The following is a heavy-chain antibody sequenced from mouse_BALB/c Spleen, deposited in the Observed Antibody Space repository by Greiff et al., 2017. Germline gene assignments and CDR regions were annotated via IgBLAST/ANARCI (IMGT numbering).Heavy chain of an antibody. J-gene: IGHJ4*01. CDR3: AREALLRPYYYAMDY. V-gene: IGHV1-4*01. D-gene: IGHD1-2*01. CDR1: GYTFTSYT. Sequence: QVHVKQSGAELARPGASVKMSCKASGYTFTSYTMHWVKQRPGQGLEWIGYINPSSGYTNYNQKFKDKATLTADKSSSTAYMQLSSLTSEDSAVYYCAREALLRPYYYAMDYWGQGTSVTVSS. CDR2: INPSSGYT.